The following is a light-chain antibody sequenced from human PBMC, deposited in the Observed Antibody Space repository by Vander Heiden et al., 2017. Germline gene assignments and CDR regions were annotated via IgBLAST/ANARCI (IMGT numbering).Light chain of an antibody. V-gene: IGKV4-1*01. CDR3: QQYYSSPRT. J-gene: IGKJ1*01. CDR2: WAS. CDR1: QNVLYSSNNKNY. Sequence: DIVMTQPPDSLRVSLGERATFNCKSSQNVLYSSNNKNYLAWYQQKPGQPPRLLIYWASTRESGVTDRFSGSGSGTDFTLTISSLQAEDVAVYYCQQYYSSPRTFGQGTKVEVK.